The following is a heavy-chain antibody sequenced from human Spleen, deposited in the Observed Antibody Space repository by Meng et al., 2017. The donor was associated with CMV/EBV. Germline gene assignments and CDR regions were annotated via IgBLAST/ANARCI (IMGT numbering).Heavy chain of an antibody. CDR1: GGSFSGYY. J-gene: IGHJ6*02. CDR2: INHSGST. CDR3: ARDRVTTGANYGMDV. V-gene: IGHV4-34*01. Sequence: SETLSLTCTLYGGSFSGYYWSWIRQPPGKGLEWIGEINHSGSTNYSPSLKSRVTISVDTSKNQFSLKLSSVTAADTAVYYCARDRVTTGANYGMDVWGQGTTVTVSS. D-gene: IGHD4-11*01.